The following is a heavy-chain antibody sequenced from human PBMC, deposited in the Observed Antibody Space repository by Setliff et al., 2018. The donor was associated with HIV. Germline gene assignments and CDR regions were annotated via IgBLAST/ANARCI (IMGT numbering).Heavy chain of an antibody. D-gene: IGHD3-3*01. V-gene: IGHV4-38-2*01. CDR1: GYSISTAYY. CDR2: VYHSGTT. CDR3: MRGRSITIFGVAYFDF. J-gene: IGHJ4*02. Sequence: LSLTCAVSGYSISTAYYWGWIRQPPGKGLEWIGSVYHSGTTYYNPSLKSRVTIPVDMSNNQFSLKVTSVTAADTAVYYCMRGRSITIFGVAYFDFWGQGTQVTVSS.